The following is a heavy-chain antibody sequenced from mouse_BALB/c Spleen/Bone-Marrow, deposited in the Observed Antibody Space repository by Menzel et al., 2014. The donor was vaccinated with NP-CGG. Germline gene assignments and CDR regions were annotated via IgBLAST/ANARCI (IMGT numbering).Heavy chain of an antibody. CDR1: GFDFSRYW. CDR3: AKNYYYGYVAY. CDR2: INPDSSTI. Sequence: EVKLMESGGGLVQPGGSLKLSCAASGFDFSRYWVTWVRQAPGKGLEWIGEINPDSSTINYTPSLKDKFIIPRDNTKNTLYLQMSKVRSEDTALYYCAKNYYYGYVAYWGQGTLVTVSA. D-gene: IGHD1-2*01. J-gene: IGHJ3*01. V-gene: IGHV4-1*02.